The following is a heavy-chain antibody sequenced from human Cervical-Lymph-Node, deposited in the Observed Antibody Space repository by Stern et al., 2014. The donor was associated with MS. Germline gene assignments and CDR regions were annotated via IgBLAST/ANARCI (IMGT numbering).Heavy chain of an antibody. Sequence: QVQLVQSGPGLVKPSQTLSLTCTVSGGSISSSGYYWSWIRQPADKGLEWIGRIHDSGSTYYNPSLKSRVTISMDTAKNQFSRKRPSVTAADTAVYYCATTRWDLFTWNWFDPWGQGTLVTVSS. V-gene: IGHV4-61*02. D-gene: IGHD1-26*01. CDR2: IHDSGST. J-gene: IGHJ5*02. CDR3: ATTRWDLFTWNWFDP. CDR1: GGSISSSGYY.